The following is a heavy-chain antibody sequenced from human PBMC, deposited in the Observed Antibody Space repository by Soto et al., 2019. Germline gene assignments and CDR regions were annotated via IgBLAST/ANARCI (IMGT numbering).Heavy chain of an antibody. D-gene: IGHD6-13*01. CDR3: ARGRGGYSSSWIDYYYYYMDV. CDR2: IYSGGST. Sequence: GGSLRLSCAASGFTVSSNYMSWVRQAPGKGLEWVSVIYSGGSTYYADSVKGRFTISRHNSKNTLYLQMNSLRAEDTTVYYCARGRGGYSSSWIDYYYYYMDVWGKGTTVTVSS. V-gene: IGHV3-53*04. J-gene: IGHJ6*03. CDR1: GFTVSSNY.